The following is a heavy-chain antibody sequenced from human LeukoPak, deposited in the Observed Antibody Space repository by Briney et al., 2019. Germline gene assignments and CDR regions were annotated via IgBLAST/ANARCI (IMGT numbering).Heavy chain of an antibody. D-gene: IGHD3-22*01. CDR3: ARRRSLALHYYDSSGYDY. CDR2: IYWDDDK. Sequence: ESGPTLVKPTQTLTLTCTFSGFSLSTSGVGVGWIRQPPGKALEWLALIYWDDDKRYSPSLKSRLTITKDTSKNQVVLTMTNMDPVDTATYYCARRRSLALHYYDSSGYDYWGQGTLVTVSS. V-gene: IGHV2-5*02. CDR1: GFSLSTSGVG. J-gene: IGHJ4*02.